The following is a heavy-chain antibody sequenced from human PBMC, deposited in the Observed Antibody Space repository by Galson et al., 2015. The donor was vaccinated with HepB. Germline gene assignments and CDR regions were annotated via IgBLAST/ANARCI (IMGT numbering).Heavy chain of an antibody. CDR3: TTRGLRFLEWSFDY. Sequence: SLRLSCAASGFTFGDYAMSWFRQAPGKGLEWVGFIRSNAYGGTTEYAASVKGRFTISRDDSKSIAYLQMNSLKTEDTAVYYCTTRGLRFLEWSFDYWGRGTLVTVSS. J-gene: IGHJ4*02. CDR1: GFTFGDYA. V-gene: IGHV3-49*03. CDR2: IRSNAYGGTT. D-gene: IGHD3-3*01.